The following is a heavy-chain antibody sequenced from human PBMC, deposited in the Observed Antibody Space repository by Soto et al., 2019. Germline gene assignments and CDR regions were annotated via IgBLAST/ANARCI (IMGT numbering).Heavy chain of an antibody. D-gene: IGHD6-25*01. V-gene: IGHV4-59*08. Sequence: SETLSLTCTVAGGSISSYYWSWIRQPPGKGLEWIGYIYYSGSTNYNPSLKSRVTISVDTSKNHFSLRLSSVTAADTAVYYCARLRLYYYSLDVWGKGTTVTVSS. CDR3: ARLRLYYYSLDV. CDR2: IYYSGST. CDR1: GGSISSYY. J-gene: IGHJ6*03.